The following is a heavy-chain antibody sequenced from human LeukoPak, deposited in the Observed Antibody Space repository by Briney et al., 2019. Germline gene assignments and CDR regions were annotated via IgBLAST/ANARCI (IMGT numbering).Heavy chain of an antibody. J-gene: IGHJ4*02. CDR2: LSDGTEK. CDR3: AKDAQRGFDYSNSLEY. Sequence: PGGSLRLSCVASGFTYSHYGMHWVRQAPGKGLEWVAVLSDGTEKYYSDAVKGRFTISRDNSRNTLYLQMNSLRGEDTAVYYCAKDAQRGFDYSNSLEYWGQGTLVTVSS. CDR1: GFTYSHYG. V-gene: IGHV3-30*18. D-gene: IGHD4-11*01.